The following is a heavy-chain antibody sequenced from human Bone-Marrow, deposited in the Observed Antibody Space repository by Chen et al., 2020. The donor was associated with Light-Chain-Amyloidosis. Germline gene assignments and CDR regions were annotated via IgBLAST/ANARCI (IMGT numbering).Heavy chain of an antibody. D-gene: IGHD5-12*01. CDR3: ARRRDGYNVDY. J-gene: IGHJ4*02. CDR2: TYPDDADA. Sequence: QLGHPGQEVKKPGSPRRISCKGAGYTFPIYWLGWVRQLPGKGLEWMGVTYPDDADARYSPSFEGQVTIPVDKSITTAYLQWRILKASDTAMYYCARRRDGYNVDYWGQGTLVTVSS. CDR1: GYTFPIYW. V-gene: IGHV5-51*03.